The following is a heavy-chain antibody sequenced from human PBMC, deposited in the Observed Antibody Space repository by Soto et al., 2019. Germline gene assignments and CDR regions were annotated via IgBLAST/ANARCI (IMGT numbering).Heavy chain of an antibody. CDR1: GGSISSYY. CDR3: ARLGAQEIDP. CDR2: IYYSGST. J-gene: IGHJ5*02. D-gene: IGHD3-16*01. Sequence: SETLSLTCTVSGGSISSYYWSWIRQPPGKGLELIGYIYYSGSTNYNPSPKSRVTISVDTSKNQFSLKLSSVTAADTAVYYCARLGAQEIDPWGQGTLVTVSS. V-gene: IGHV4-59*08.